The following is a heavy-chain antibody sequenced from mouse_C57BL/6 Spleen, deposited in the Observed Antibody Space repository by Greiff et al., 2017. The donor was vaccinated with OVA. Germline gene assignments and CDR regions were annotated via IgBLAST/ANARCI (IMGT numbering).Heavy chain of an antibody. D-gene: IGHD2-2*01. V-gene: IGHV5-17*01. CDR2: ISSGSSTI. CDR3: AKTIYYGYENAMDY. CDR1: GFTFSDSG. Sequence: EVMLVESGGGLVKPGGSLKLSCAASGFTFSDSGMHWVRQAPEKGLEWVAYISSGSSTIYYADTVKGRFTISRDNAKNTLFLQMTSLRSEDTAMYYCAKTIYYGYENAMDYWGQGTSVTVSS. J-gene: IGHJ4*01.